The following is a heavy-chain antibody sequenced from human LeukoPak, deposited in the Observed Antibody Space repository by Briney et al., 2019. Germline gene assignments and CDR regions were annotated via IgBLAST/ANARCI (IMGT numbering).Heavy chain of an antibody. CDR3: ARARSGLDY. D-gene: IGHD3-3*01. CDR1: GGSISSSGYY. Sequence: SETLSLTCTVSGGSISSSGYYWGWIRQSPGKGLEWIGSIYYTGSTHYNPSLKSRVTISVDTSKNQFSLKLSSVTAADTAVYYCARARSGLDYWGQGTLVTVSS. CDR2: IYYTGST. J-gene: IGHJ4*02. V-gene: IGHV4-39*07.